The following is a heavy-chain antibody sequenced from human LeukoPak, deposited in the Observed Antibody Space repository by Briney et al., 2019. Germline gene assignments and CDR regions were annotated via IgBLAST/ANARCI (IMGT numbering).Heavy chain of an antibody. Sequence: SGPTLVKPTQTLTLTCTFSGFSLTSSGVGVGWIRQPPGKALEWLALIYWDDDKRYSPSLKSRLTITKDTSKNQVVLTMTNMDPVDTATYFCAHRLMYTGSTYNWFDPWGQGTLVTVSS. J-gene: IGHJ5*02. D-gene: IGHD1-26*01. CDR2: IYWDDDK. V-gene: IGHV2-5*02. CDR3: AHRLMYTGSTYNWFDP. CDR1: GFSLTSSGVG.